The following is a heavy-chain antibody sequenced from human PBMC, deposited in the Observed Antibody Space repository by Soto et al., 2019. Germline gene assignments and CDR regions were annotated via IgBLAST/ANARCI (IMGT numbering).Heavy chain of an antibody. CDR3: ARVVILVPTASTHYYYHMDV. CDR1: GGTFSNYA. V-gene: IGHV1-69*01. D-gene: IGHD2-2*01. J-gene: IGHJ6*02. CDR2: IIPIVGTG. Sequence: QVQLVQSGAEVRKPGSSVTVSCKASGGTFSNYAISWVRQAPGQGLEWMGGIIPIVGTGSYAQKFQGRVTXXXXXXXXXAYMELSSLRFEDTAVYYCARVVILVPTASTHYYYHMDVWGPGTTVTVSS.